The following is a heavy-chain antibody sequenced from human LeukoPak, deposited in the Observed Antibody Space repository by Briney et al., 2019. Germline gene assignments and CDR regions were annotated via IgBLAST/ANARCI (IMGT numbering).Heavy chain of an antibody. J-gene: IGHJ4*02. V-gene: IGHV1-18*01. CDR3: ARYDSSGYYYGYFDY. Sequence: ASVKVSCKASGYTFTSYGISWVRQAPRQGLEWMGWISAYNGNTNYAQKLQGRVTMTTDTSTSTAYMELRSLRSDDTAVYYCARYDSSGYYYGYFDYWGRGTLVTVSS. CDR1: GYTFTSYG. CDR2: ISAYNGNT. D-gene: IGHD3-22*01.